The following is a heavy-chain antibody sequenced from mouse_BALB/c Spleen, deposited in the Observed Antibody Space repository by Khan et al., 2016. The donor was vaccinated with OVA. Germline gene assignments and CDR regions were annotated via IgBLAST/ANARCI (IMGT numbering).Heavy chain of an antibody. CDR2: IWAGGST. D-gene: IGHD1-3*01. CDR3: ARLEDI. J-gene: IGHJ2*01. V-gene: IGHV2-9*02. Sequence: QVQLKESGPGLVAPSQSLSITCTVSGFSFTSYGVHWVRQPPGKGLEWLGVIWAGGSTNYNSALLSRLSFSKDNSKSQVFLKMNSLQTDATAMYYCARLEDIWGQGTTLTVSS. CDR1: GFSFTSYG.